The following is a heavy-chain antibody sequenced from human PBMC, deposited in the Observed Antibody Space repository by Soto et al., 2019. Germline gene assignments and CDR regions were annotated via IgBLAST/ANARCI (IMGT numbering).Heavy chain of an antibody. D-gene: IGHD3-3*01. V-gene: IGHV4-30-4*01. CDR2: IYYSGST. CDR1: GDSISSGDYY. J-gene: IGHJ4*02. CDR3: ARDRGVAMTVDY. Sequence: TLSLTCTVSGDSISSGDYYWSWIRQPPGKGLEWIGYIYYSGSTYYNPSLKSRVTISVDTSKNQFSLKLSSVTAADTAFYYCARDRGVAMTVDYCGQGPLVTVS.